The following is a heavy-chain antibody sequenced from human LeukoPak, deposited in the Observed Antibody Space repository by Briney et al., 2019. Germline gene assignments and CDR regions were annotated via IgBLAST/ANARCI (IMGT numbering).Heavy chain of an antibody. V-gene: IGHV3-30*02. CDR1: GFTFDDYT. CDR3: AKDRSYASGSYYSNFDY. CDR2: IRFDGNNK. D-gene: IGHD3-10*01. J-gene: IGHJ4*02. Sequence: PGGSLRLSCAASGFTFDDYTMHWVRQAPGKGLEWVAFIRFDGNNKYYADSVKGRFTISRDNSKNTLYLQMNSLRAEDTAVYYCAKDRSYASGSYYSNFDYWGQGTLVTVSS.